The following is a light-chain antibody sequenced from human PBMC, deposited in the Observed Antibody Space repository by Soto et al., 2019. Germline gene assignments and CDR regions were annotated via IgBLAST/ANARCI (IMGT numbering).Light chain of an antibody. CDR3: QQYGSSPIT. Sequence: EIVLTQSPGTLSLSPGDRATLSCRASETIVRSHFAWYQQKPGQPPRLLIYGGSARASGIPDRVSGSGSGTDFTLTISRLEPEDFAVYYCQQYGSSPITFGQGTRLEIK. CDR2: GGS. CDR1: ETIVRSH. J-gene: IGKJ5*01. V-gene: IGKV3-20*01.